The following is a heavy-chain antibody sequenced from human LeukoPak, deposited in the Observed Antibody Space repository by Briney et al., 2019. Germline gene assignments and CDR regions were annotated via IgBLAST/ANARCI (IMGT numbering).Heavy chain of an antibody. CDR3: TQGMNSDSSAYWHQH. Sequence: GGSLRLSCAASGFTFSGYEMNWVRQAPGKGLEFISYISSSGSIIYYADSVKGRLTISRDNAKNSLYLQMNSLRGEDTAVYYCTQGMNSDSSAYWHQHWGQGTLVTVSS. V-gene: IGHV3-48*03. CDR1: GFTFSGYE. CDR2: ISSSGSII. D-gene: IGHD3-22*01. J-gene: IGHJ1*01.